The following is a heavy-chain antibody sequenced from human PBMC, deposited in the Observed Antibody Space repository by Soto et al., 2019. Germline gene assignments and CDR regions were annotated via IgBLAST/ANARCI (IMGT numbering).Heavy chain of an antibody. J-gene: IGHJ3*02. D-gene: IGHD6-13*01. CDR2: VYFDGSKK. CDR3: AREGWSVARRCSRPDVFDI. Sequence: QEQLVESGGGVVQPGRSLRLSCAASGFTFNLHGMHWVRQAPGKGLEWVAVVYFDGSKKYYADSVKGRFTLSRDNSKNTLYLQMDRLRAEDTAVYYCAREGWSVARRCSRPDVFDIWGQGTMVTVSS. V-gene: IGHV3-33*01. CDR1: GFTFNLHG.